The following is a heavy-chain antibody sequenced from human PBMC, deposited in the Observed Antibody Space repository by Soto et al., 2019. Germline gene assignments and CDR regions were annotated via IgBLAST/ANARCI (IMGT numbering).Heavy chain of an antibody. CDR3: ARAGPSEYPEYYGMDV. J-gene: IGHJ6*02. CDR2: IWYDGSNK. CDR1: GFTFSSYG. V-gene: IGHV3-33*01. Sequence: QVQLVESGGGVVQPGRSLRLSCAASGFTFSSYGMHWVRQAPGKGLEWVAVIWYDGSNKYYADSVKGRFTISRDNSKNTLYLQMNSLRAEDTAVYDGARAGPSEYPEYYGMDVWGQGTTVTVSS.